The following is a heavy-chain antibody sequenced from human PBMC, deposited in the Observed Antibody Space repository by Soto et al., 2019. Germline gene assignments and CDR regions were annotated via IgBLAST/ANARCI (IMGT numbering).Heavy chain of an antibody. CDR2: ISGSGGST. CDR3: ARRGSGSYYDY. V-gene: IGHV3-23*01. Sequence: EVPLLESGGGLVQPGGSLRLSCAASGFTFSSYAMSWVRQAPVKGLEWVSAISGSGGSTYYADSVKGRFTISRDNSKNTLYRQMNSLRAEDTAVYYCARRGSGSYYDYWGQGTLVTVSS. J-gene: IGHJ4*02. CDR1: GFTFSSYA. D-gene: IGHD1-26*01.